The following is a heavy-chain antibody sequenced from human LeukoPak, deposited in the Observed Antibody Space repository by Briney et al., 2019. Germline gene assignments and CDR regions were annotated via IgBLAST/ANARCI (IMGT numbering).Heavy chain of an antibody. CDR1: GYTFTSYG. V-gene: IGHV1-18*04. J-gene: IGHJ5*02. CDR2: ISAYNGNT. CDR3: ATLFDP. Sequence: ASVKVSCKASGYTFTSYGISWVRQAPGQGLEWIGWISAYNGNTNYAQKLQGRVTMTTDTSTDTAYMELSSLRSEDTAVYYCATLFDPWGQGTLVTVSS.